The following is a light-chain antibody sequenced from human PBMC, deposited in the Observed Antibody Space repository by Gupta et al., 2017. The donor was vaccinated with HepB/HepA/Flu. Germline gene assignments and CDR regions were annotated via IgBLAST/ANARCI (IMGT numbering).Light chain of an antibody. CDR3: SSFTYTTTLVV. Sequence: SALPQPAPGQGPPVKSTTIPVTETSSEFGDFNYVSWYQQHPGKAPKLLISDVTNRPSGVSYRFSGSKSGNTASLTISGLQPEDEADYYCSSFTYTTTLVVFGGGTKLTVL. CDR1: SSEFGDFNY. CDR2: DVT. J-gene: IGLJ2*01. V-gene: IGLV2-14*01.